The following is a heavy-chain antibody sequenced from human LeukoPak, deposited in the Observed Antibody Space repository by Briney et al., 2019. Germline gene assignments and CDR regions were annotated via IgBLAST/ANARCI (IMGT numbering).Heavy chain of an antibody. J-gene: IGHJ5*02. Sequence: PGGSLRLSCAASGFTFSSYGMNWVRQPPGKGLEWIGSIYYSGNTYYNPSLKSRVTISVDTSKNQFSLNLSSVTAADTAVYYCARRSNGWYGHWYDPWGQGTLVTVSS. CDR3: ARRSNGWYGHWYDP. V-gene: IGHV4-39*01. CDR1: GFTFSSYG. D-gene: IGHD6-19*01. CDR2: IYYSGNT.